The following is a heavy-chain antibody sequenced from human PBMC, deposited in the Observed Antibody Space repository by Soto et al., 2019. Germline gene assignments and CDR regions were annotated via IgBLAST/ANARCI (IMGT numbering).Heavy chain of an antibody. CDR2: ISASGDRT. J-gene: IGHJ2*01. CDR1: GFTFSNYA. V-gene: IGHV3-23*01. Sequence: GGSLRLSCAASGFTFSNYAMSWVRQAPGMGLGWVSVISASGDRTYYADSVKDRFTISRDNAENTLYLQMNSLRAEDTAVYYCAKEHSGSSYWFFDLRGRGTLVTVSS. D-gene: IGHD1-26*01. CDR3: AKEHSGSSYWFFDL.